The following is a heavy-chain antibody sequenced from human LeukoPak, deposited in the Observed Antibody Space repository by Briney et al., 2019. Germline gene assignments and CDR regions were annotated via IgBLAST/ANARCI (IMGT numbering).Heavy chain of an antibody. D-gene: IGHD3-16*01. Sequence: GGSLRLSCSVSGYTLNSYLMTWARQAPGKGLEWVSAISGSGGSTYYADSVKGRFTISRDHSKNTLYLQMNSLRAEGRAVYYCTKDLGRGLNFDYWGQGTLVTVSS. J-gene: IGHJ4*02. CDR1: GYTLNSYL. V-gene: IGHV3-23*01. CDR2: ISGSGGST. CDR3: TKDLGRGLNFDY.